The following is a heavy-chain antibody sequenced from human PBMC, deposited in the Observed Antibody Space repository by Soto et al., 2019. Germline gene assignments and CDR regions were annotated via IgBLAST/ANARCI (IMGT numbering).Heavy chain of an antibody. CDR1: GGSINSGDYY. V-gene: IGHV4-30-4*01. CDR2: IFHSGST. CDR3: ARDRYYGSGTYYNFYSGMDV. Sequence: QVQLQESGPGLVKPSQTLSLTCTVSGGSINSGDYYWTWVRQPPGKGLEWIGNIFHSGSTYYTPFLQSRFTISLDTSKNHFSLKLSSVTPADTAVYYCARDRYYGSGTYYNFYSGMDVWGQGTTVTVSS. D-gene: IGHD3-10*01. J-gene: IGHJ6*02.